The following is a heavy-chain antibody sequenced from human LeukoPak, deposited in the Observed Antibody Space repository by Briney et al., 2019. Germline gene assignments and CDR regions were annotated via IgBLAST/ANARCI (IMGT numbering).Heavy chain of an antibody. D-gene: IGHD4-17*01. J-gene: IGHJ4*02. CDR1: GYSFTSYW. CDR3: ARRNGDYGDYFDY. CDR2: IDPSDSYT. V-gene: IGHV5-10-1*01. Sequence: GKSLRISCKGSGYSFTSYWISWVRQMPGKGLEWMGRIDPSDSYTNYSPSFQGHVTISADKSINTAYLQWSSLKASDTAMYYCARRNGDYGDYFDYWGQGTLVTVSS.